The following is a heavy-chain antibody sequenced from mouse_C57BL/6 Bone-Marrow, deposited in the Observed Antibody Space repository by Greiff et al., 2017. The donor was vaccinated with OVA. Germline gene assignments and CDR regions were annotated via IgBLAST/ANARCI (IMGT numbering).Heavy chain of an antibody. CDR2: IDPSDGYT. CDR1: GYTFTSYW. CDR3: ASAVFAY. Sequence: QVQLQQSGAELVKPGASVKLSCKASGYTFTSYWMQWVKQRPGQGLEWIGEIDPSDGYTNYNQKFKGKATLTVDTSSSTAYMQLNSLTSEDSAVYYCASAVFAYWGQGTLVTVSA. J-gene: IGHJ3*01. V-gene: IGHV1-50*01.